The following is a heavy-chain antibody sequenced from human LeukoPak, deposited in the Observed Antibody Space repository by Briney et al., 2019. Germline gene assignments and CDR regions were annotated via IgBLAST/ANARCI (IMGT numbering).Heavy chain of an antibody. D-gene: IGHD1-26*01. J-gene: IGHJ4*02. CDR3: ARDGSYLSGSYLEDYFDY. V-gene: IGHV1-18*01. Sequence: ASVKVSCKASGYTFTSYGISWVRQAPGQGLEWMGWSSAYNGNTNYAQKLQGRVTMTTDTSTSTAYMELRSLRSDDTAVYYCARDGSYLSGSYLEDYFDYWGQGTLVTVSS. CDR1: GYTFTSYG. CDR2: SSAYNGNT.